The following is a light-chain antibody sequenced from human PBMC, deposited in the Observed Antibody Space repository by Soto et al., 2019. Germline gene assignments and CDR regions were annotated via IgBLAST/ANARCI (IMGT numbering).Light chain of an antibody. J-gene: IGKJ5*01. Sequence: EIVLTQSPATLSLSPGERATLSCRASQSVSSYLAWYQQQPGQAPRLLISDASNRATGIPARFSGSGSGTDFTLTISSLEPEDFAVYYCQQRTNWPPSITFGQGTRLEIK. CDR1: QSVSSY. V-gene: IGKV3-11*01. CDR2: DAS. CDR3: QQRTNWPPSIT.